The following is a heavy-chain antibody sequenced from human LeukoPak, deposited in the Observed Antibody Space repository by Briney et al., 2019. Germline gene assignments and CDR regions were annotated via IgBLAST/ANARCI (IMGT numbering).Heavy chain of an antibody. D-gene: IGHD3-3*01. CDR3: ARQYDFWSGVGSYFDY. Sequence: SETLSLTCAVSGYSISGGYYWGWIRQPPGKGLEWIGSIYHSGSTYYNPSLKSRVTISVDTSKNQFSLKLSSVTAADTAVYYCARQYDFWSGVGSYFDYWGQGTLVTVSS. J-gene: IGHJ4*02. CDR1: GYSISGGYY. V-gene: IGHV4-38-2*01. CDR2: IYHSGST.